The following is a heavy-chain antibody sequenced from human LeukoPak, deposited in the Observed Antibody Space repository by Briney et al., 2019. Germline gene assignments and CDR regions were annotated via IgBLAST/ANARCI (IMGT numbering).Heavy chain of an antibody. CDR2: INPSGGST. J-gene: IGHJ2*01. CDR1: GYTFTSYY. V-gene: IGHV1-46*01. CDR3: ARGKRPTHLSRHSSGWNYWYFDL. D-gene: IGHD6-19*01. Sequence: ASVKVSCKASGYTFTSYYMHWVRQAPGQGLEWMGLINPSGGSTSYAQKFQGRVTMTRDTSTSTVYMELSSLRSEDTAVYYCARGKRPTHLSRHSSGWNYWYFDLWGRGTLVTVSS.